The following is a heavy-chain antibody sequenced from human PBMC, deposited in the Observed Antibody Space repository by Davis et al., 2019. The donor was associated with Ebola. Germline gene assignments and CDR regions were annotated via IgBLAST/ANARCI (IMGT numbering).Heavy chain of an antibody. Sequence: GESLKISCAASGFTFNYYAMHWVRQAPGKGLEYVSGISRNGDSTYYGNSVKGRFIISRHNSENTLYLQMGRLRADDMAVYYCARTSIVGTTTTASDIWGQGTKVTVSS. CDR2: ISRNGDST. CDR1: GFTFNYYA. CDR3: ARTSIVGTTTTASDI. V-gene: IGHV3-64*01. J-gene: IGHJ3*02. D-gene: IGHD1-26*01.